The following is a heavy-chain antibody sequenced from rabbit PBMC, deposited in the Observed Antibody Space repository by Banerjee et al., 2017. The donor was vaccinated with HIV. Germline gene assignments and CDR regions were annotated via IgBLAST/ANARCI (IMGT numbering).Heavy chain of an antibody. CDR3: ARGGAGISYYNAFNL. Sequence: QSLEESGGDLVKPGASLTLTCTASGFSFSSGYDMWWVRQAPGKGLEWIGCINTGSSGSTHYASWAKGRFTISKTSSTTVTLQMTSLTAADTAIYFCARGGAGISYYNAFNLWGPGTLVTVS. J-gene: IGHJ4*01. CDR2: INTGSSGST. CDR1: GFSFSSGYD. V-gene: IGHV1S40*01. D-gene: IGHD8-1*01.